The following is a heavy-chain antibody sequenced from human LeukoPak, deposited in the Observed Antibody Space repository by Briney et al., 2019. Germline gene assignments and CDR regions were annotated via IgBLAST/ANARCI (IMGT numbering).Heavy chain of an antibody. V-gene: IGHV3-48*01. J-gene: IGHJ4*02. CDR2: VSGSGSSV. Sequence: GGSLGLSCAASGFTFGDHIMNWVRQLPGKRLEWVAYVSGSGSSVYYADSVKGRFTVSRDNGKSSLYLQMNSLRVEDTALYYCVRQFASWGQGTLVTVSS. CDR1: GFTFGDHI. CDR3: VRQFAS.